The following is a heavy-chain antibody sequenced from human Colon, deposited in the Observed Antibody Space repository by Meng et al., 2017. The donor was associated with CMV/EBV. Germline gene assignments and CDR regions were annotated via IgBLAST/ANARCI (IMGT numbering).Heavy chain of an antibody. J-gene: IGHJ5*02. Sequence: GPLRLSCTVSGASVRSTSRYWSGIRQPPGKGLEWIGYIYHNGDTNYNPSLKSRVSISLDTSNNQFSLHLSSVTAADTGMYYCSRITIFNDFFDPWGQGTLVTVSS. V-gene: IGHV4-61*01. CDR3: SRITIFNDFFDP. CDR1: GASVRSTSRY. CDR2: IYHNGDT. D-gene: IGHD3-3*01.